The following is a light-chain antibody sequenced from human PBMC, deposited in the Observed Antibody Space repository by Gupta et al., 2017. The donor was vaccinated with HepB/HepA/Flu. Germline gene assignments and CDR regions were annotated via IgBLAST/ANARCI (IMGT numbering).Light chain of an antibody. CDR2: GKN. V-gene: IGLV3-19*01. CDR1: SLRSYY. Sequence: ITCQGDSLRSYYASWYQQKPGQAPVLVIYGKNNRPSGIPDRFSGSSSANTASLTITGAQAEDEADYYCNSRDSSGNHLVFGGGTKLTVL. J-gene: IGLJ2*01. CDR3: NSRDSSGNHLV.